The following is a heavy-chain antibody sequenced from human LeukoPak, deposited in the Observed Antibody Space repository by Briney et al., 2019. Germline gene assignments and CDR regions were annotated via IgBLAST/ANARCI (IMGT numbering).Heavy chain of an antibody. J-gene: IGHJ6*02. CDR2: IKQDGSER. Sequence: GGSLRLSCAASGFTFSGFSMSWVRQSPTKGLEWVANIKQDGSERYYVDSVKGRFTISRDNAKNSLSLQMNNLRVEDTAVYYCARDCNDFWSGYYYYYYGMDVWGQGTTVTVSS. CDR3: ARDCNDFWSGYYYYYYGMDV. V-gene: IGHV3-7*01. D-gene: IGHD3-3*01. CDR1: GFTFSGFS.